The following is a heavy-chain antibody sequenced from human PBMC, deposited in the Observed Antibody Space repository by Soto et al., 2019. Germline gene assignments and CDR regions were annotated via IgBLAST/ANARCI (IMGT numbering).Heavy chain of an antibody. Sequence: EVQLVESGGGLVQPGGSLRLSCAASGFTFSSYSMSWVRQGPGKGLGWVSYIDTSGSTTYYADSVKGRFAISRDNAKNSLYLQVNSLRDEDTAVYYCARDRLTGDRREAFDIWGQGTMVTVSS. J-gene: IGHJ3*02. CDR3: ARDRLTGDRREAFDI. V-gene: IGHV3-48*02. CDR2: IDTSGSTT. CDR1: GFTFSSYS. D-gene: IGHD7-27*01.